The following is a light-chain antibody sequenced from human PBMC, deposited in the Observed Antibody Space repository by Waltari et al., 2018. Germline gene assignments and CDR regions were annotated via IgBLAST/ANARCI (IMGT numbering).Light chain of an antibody. V-gene: IGKV4-1*01. CDR2: WAS. J-gene: IGKJ2*01. Sequence: DIVMTQSPHSLAASLGERATSNGKSSQSVLSSSNNKNYLAWYQQKPGQPPKLLIYWASNRESGVPDRFSGSGSGTDFTLTINSLQAEDVAIYYCQQYYSSPFNFGQGTKLEI. CDR3: QQYYSSPFN. CDR1: QSVLSSSNNKNY.